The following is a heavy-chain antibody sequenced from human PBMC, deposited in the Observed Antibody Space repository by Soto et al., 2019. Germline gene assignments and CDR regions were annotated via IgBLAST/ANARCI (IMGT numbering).Heavy chain of an antibody. V-gene: IGHV3-74*01. Sequence: EVQLVESGGGLVQPGGSLRLSCAASGFTFSSYWMHWVRQAPGKGLVWVSRIESDGSNINYPDSVKGRFTISRDNAKNTLYLQMNSRRAEDTAIYYCARGGFSGSGSFIQGDYWGQGTLVTVSS. CDR1: GFTFSSYW. J-gene: IGHJ4*02. CDR2: IESDGSNI. CDR3: ARGGFSGSGSFIQGDY. D-gene: IGHD3-10*01.